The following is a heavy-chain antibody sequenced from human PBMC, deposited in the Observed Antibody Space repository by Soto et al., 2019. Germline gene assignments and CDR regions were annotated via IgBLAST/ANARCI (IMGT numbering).Heavy chain of an antibody. CDR3: ARLPLGSGYYSGRDY. V-gene: IGHV5-51*01. Sequence: ESLKISCKGSGYSFTSYWIGWLRQMPGKGLEWMGIIYPGDSDTRYSPSFQGQVTISADKSSSTAYVQCSSLQPSDTAMYYCARLPLGSGYYSGRDYWGQGTLVTVSS. D-gene: IGHD3-22*01. CDR1: GYSFTSYW. J-gene: IGHJ4*02. CDR2: IYPGDSDT.